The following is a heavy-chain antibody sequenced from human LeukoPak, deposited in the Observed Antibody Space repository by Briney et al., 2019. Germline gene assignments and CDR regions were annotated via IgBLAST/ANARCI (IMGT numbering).Heavy chain of an antibody. V-gene: IGHV2-5*02. CDR1: GFSLSTSGVG. CDR2: IYWDDDK. J-gene: IGHJ5*02. Sequence: ESGPALVKPTQTLTLTCTFSGFSLSTSGVGVGWIRQPPGKALEWLALIYWDDDKRYSPSLKSRLTITKDTSKNQVVLTMTNMDPVDTATYYCAQTGTPGVAVAEINWFDPWGQGTLVTVSS. CDR3: AQTGTPGVAVAEINWFDP. D-gene: IGHD6-19*01.